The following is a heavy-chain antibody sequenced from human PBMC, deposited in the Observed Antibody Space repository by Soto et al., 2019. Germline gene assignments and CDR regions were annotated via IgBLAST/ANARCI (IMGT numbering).Heavy chain of an antibody. CDR3: ASRLYDYGDPTGFDP. D-gene: IGHD4-17*01. V-gene: IGHV4-30-4*01. Sequence: LSLTCTVSGGSISSGDYYWSWIRQPPGKGLEWIGYIYYSGSTYYNPSLKSRVTISVDTSKNQFSLKLSSVTAADTAVYYCASRLYDYGDPTGFDPWGQGXLVTVSS. J-gene: IGHJ5*02. CDR2: IYYSGST. CDR1: GGSISSGDYY.